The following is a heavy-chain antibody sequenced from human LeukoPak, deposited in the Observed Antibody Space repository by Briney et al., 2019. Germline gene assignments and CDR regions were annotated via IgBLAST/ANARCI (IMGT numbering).Heavy chain of an antibody. CDR3: AKGVTVTRVYNWFDP. V-gene: IGHV3-23*01. D-gene: IGHD4-17*01. Sequence: PGGSLRLSCAASGFXFSSYAISWVRQAPGKGLEWVSGISATGGSTYYADSVKGRFTISRDNSKNTLYLQMISLRAEDTAVYYCAKGVTVTRVYNWFDPWGQGTLVTVSS. CDR1: GFXFSSYA. CDR2: ISATGGST. J-gene: IGHJ5*02.